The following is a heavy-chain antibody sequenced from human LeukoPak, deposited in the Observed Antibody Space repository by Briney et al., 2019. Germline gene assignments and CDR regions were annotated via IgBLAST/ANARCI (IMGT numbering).Heavy chain of an antibody. V-gene: IGHV3-21*04. D-gene: IGHD2-2*01. CDR3: ARYGVSSSTSYIDF. J-gene: IGHJ4*02. Sequence: RGGSLSHSCAACGFTYSTYAINWVRQAPGEGLKGVSCITGDSAYIYYADSVKGRFTISRDNAKNSLYLQMNSLRAEDTAVYYCARYGVSSSTSYIDFWGQGTLVTVSS. CDR2: ITGDSAYI. CDR1: GFTYSTYA.